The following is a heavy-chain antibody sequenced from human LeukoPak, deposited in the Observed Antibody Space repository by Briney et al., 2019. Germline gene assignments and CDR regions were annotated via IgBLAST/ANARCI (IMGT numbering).Heavy chain of an antibody. V-gene: IGHV5-51*01. Sequence: GESLKVSCKGSGYSFTSYWIGWVRQMPGKGLEWMGIIYPGDSDTRYSPSFQGQVTTSADKSISTAYLQWSSLKASDTAMYYCARSCRDGYRDFDYWGQGTLVTVSS. CDR3: ARSCRDGYRDFDY. D-gene: IGHD5-24*01. J-gene: IGHJ4*02. CDR2: IYPGDSDT. CDR1: GYSFTSYW.